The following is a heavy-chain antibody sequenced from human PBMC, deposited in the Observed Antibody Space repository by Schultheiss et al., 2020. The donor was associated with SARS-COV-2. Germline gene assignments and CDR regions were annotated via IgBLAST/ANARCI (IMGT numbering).Heavy chain of an antibody. CDR2: ISYDGSNK. D-gene: IGHD6-13*01. V-gene: IGHV3-30*03. Sequence: GESLKISCAASGFTFSSYGMHWVRQAPGKGLEWVAVISYDGSNKYYADSVKGRFTISRDNAKNSLYLQMNSLRAEDTAVYYCARKSGYPVWGQGTLVTVSS. CDR3: ARKSGYPV. CDR1: GFTFSSYG. J-gene: IGHJ4*02.